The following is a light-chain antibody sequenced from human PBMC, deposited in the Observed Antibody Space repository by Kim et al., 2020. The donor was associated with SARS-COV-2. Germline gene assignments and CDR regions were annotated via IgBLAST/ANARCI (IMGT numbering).Light chain of an antibody. Sequence: QMITLSCSGSSSNNGSNTVNWYQQLPGTAPKLLIYSNKQRPSGVPDRFSGSKSGTSASLAISGLQSEDEADYYCAAWDDSLNGYVFGTGTKVTVL. J-gene: IGLJ1*01. CDR1: SSNNGSNT. V-gene: IGLV1-44*01. CDR2: SNK. CDR3: AAWDDSLNGYV.